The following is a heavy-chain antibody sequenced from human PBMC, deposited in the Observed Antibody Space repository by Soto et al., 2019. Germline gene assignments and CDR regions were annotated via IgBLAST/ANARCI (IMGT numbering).Heavy chain of an antibody. J-gene: IGHJ6*02. CDR3: GRDLLELVARGYNYYHSRMDV. Sequence: GASVKVSCKAPGYTFTDYYLLWVRQAPGQGLEWMGWINPNSGGTKYAQKFQGRVAMTRDTSISTAYMELSRLRSDDTAVYYCGRDLLELVARGYNYYHSRMDVWGQGTTVTVSS. CDR1: GYTFTDYY. CDR2: INPNSGGT. V-gene: IGHV1-2*02. D-gene: IGHD1-7*01.